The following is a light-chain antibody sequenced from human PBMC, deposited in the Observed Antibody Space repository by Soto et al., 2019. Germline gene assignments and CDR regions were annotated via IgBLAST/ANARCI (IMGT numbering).Light chain of an antibody. J-gene: IGLJ1*01. CDR3: SSYGGSNNFV. Sequence: QSALTQPPSASGSPGQSVTISCTGTSSDVGGYNYFSWYQQHPGKAPKLMIYEVSKRPSGVPDRFSGSKSGNTASLTVSGLQAVNEADYYCSSYGGSNNFVFGTGTKLTGL. CDR2: EVS. V-gene: IGLV2-8*01. CDR1: SSDVGGYNY.